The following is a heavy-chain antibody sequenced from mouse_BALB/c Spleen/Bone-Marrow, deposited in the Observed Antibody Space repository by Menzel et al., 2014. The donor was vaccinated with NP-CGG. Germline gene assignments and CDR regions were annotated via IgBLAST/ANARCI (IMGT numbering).Heavy chain of an antibody. CDR2: IDPANGNT. CDR1: GFNIKDTY. J-gene: IGHJ4*01. CDR3: AEITTAAYYVMDY. Sequence: EAKLMESGAELVKPGASVKLSCTASGFNIKDTYIHWVKQRPGQGLEWIGRIDPANGNTKYDPKFQGKATITADTSSNTAYLQLSSLTSEDTAVYYCAEITTAAYYVMDYWGQGTSVTVSS. D-gene: IGHD1-2*01. V-gene: IGHV14-3*02.